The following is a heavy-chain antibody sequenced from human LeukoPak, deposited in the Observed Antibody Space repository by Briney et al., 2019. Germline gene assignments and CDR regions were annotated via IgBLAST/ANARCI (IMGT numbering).Heavy chain of an antibody. J-gene: IGHJ4*02. CDR1: RGFIKVHY. V-gene: IGHV4-59*11. CDR2: IYYSGNT. CDR3: ASAGAGYCNGSSGFDY. D-gene: IGHD2-15*01. Sequence: SETLSLTCTVSRGFIKVHYWSWLRQPPGKGLEWIGYIYYSGNTNYNPSLKSRVTISLDTSKTQFSLKLRYVTAADTAVYYCASAGAGYCNGSSGFDYWGQGTLVTVSS.